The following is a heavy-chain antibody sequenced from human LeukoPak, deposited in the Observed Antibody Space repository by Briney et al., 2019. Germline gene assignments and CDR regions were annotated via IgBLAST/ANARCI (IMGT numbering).Heavy chain of an antibody. CDR3: ARSPSRYYFDY. D-gene: IGHD4-17*01. CDR1: GGTFSSYA. J-gene: IGHJ4*02. Sequence: ASVKVSCKASGGTFSSYAISWVRQAPGQGLEWMGAIIPIFGTANYAQKFQGRVTITADESTSTAYMELSSLRSEDTAVYYCARSPSRYYFDYWGQGTLVTVSS. V-gene: IGHV1-69*13. CDR2: IIPIFGTA.